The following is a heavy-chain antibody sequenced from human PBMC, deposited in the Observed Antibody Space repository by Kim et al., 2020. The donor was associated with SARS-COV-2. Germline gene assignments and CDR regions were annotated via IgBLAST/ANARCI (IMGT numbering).Heavy chain of an antibody. J-gene: IGHJ5*02. CDR2: ISYDGSNK. CDR3: AKDRMVRGVIGVPWFDP. D-gene: IGHD3-10*01. Sequence: GGSLRLSCATSGFTFSSYGMHWVRQAPGKGLEWVAVISYDGSNKYYADSVKGRFTISRDNSKNTLYLQMNSLRAEDTAVYYCAKDRMVRGVIGVPWFDPWGQGTLVTVSS. V-gene: IGHV3-30*18. CDR1: GFTFSSYG.